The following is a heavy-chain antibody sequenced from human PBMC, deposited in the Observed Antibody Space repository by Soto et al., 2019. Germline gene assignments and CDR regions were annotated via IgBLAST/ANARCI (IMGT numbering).Heavy chain of an antibody. CDR2: IYPGDSDT. J-gene: IGHJ4*02. CDR3: ASSRSGWYRGFDY. V-gene: IGHV5-51*01. CDR1: GYSFTTYW. D-gene: IGHD6-19*01. Sequence: GESLKISCKGSGYSFTTYWIGWVRQMPGKGLEWMGIIYPGDSDTRYSPSFQGQVTISADKSISTAYLQWSSLKASDTAMYYCASSRSGWYRGFDYWDQGTLVTVSS.